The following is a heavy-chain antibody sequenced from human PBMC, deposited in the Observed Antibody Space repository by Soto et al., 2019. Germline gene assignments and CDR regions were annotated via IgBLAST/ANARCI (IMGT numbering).Heavy chain of an antibody. J-gene: IGHJ4*01. D-gene: IGHD3-10*01. Sequence: GESLKISCKGSGYSFTTYWIAWVRQMPGKGLECMGIIHPDDSDTKYSPSFRGQVTISADKSISTAYLQWSSLKASDTAMYYCARLSYGSGSYYTDHDYWGXGTMXTVSS. CDR2: IHPDDSDT. V-gene: IGHV5-51*01. CDR1: GYSFTTYW. CDR3: ARLSYGSGSYYTDHDY.